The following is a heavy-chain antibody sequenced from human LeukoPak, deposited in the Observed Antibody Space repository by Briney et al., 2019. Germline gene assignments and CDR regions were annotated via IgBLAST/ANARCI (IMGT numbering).Heavy chain of an antibody. V-gene: IGHV4-59*01. CDR2: IYYSGST. CDR1: GGSISSYY. Sequence: PSETLSLTCTVSGGSISSYYWSWIRLPPGKGLEWIGYIYYSGSTNYNPSLKSRVTISVDTSKNQFSLKLSSVTAADTAVYYCAREFYDILTGYYYGMDVWGKGTTVTVSS. J-gene: IGHJ6*04. CDR3: AREFYDILTGYYYGMDV. D-gene: IGHD3-9*01.